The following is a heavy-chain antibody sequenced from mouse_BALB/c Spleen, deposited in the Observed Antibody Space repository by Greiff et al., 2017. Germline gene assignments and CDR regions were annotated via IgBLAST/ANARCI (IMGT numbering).Heavy chain of an antibody. V-gene: IGHV1-55*01. CDR2: IYPGSGST. Sequence: VQLQESGPELVKPGASVKMSCKASGYTFTDYVISWVKQRTGQGLEWIGEIYPGSGSTNYDEKFKSKATLTVDTSSSTAYMQLSSLTSEDSAVYYCTGCNYEEAMDYWGQGTSVTVSS. CDR3: TGCNYEEAMDY. CDR1: GYTFTDYV. J-gene: IGHJ4*01. D-gene: IGHD2-1*01.